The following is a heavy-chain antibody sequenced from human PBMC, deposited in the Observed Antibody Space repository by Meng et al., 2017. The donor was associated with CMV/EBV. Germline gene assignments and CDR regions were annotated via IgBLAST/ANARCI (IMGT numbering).Heavy chain of an antibody. Sequence: QVQLQRWGAGLLKPSETLSLPCAVYGGSFSGYYWSWIRQPPGKGLEWIGEINHSGSTSYNPSLKSRVTISVDTSKNQFSLKLSSVTAADTAVYYCARGGNWFDPWGQGTLVTVSS. CDR2: INHSGST. V-gene: IGHV4-34*01. J-gene: IGHJ5*02. CDR1: GGSFSGYY. CDR3: ARGGNWFDP.